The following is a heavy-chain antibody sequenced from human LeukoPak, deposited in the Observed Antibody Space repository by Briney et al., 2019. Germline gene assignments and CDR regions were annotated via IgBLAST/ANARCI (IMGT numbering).Heavy chain of an antibody. V-gene: IGHV1-18*01. D-gene: IGHD3-3*01. Sequence: ASVKVSCKASGYTFTSYGISWVRQAPGQGLEWMGWISAYNGKTNYAQKLQGRVTMTTDTSTSTAYMELRSLRSDDTAVYYCARGITIFGVVIVADYGMDVWGQGTTVTVSS. CDR1: GYTFTSYG. J-gene: IGHJ6*02. CDR3: ARGITIFGVVIVADYGMDV. CDR2: ISAYNGKT.